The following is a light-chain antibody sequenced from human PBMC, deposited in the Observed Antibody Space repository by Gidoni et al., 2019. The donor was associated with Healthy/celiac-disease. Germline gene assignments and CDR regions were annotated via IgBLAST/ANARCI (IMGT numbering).Light chain of an antibody. CDR2: GKN. V-gene: IGLV3-19*01. CDR3: NSRDSSGNHLV. J-gene: IGLJ2*01. CDR1: SLSSYY. Sequence: SSELTQDPAVSVALGQTVRITCQGDSLSSYYASWYQQKPGQAPVLVIYGKNNRPSGIPDRFSGSSSGNTASLTITGAQAEDEADYYCNSRDSSGNHLVFGGWTKLTVL.